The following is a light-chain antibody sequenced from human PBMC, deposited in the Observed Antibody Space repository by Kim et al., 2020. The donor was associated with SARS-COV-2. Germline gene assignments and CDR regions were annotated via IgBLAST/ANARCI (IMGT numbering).Light chain of an antibody. V-gene: IGKV3-15*01. Sequence: VCPAERATLSGRASQSVSSNLAWYQQKPGQGPRLLIYGASTRATGIPARFSGSGSGTEFTLTISSLQSEDFAVYYCQQYNNWPLTFGGGTKVDIK. CDR1: QSVSSN. CDR3: QQYNNWPLT. CDR2: GAS. J-gene: IGKJ4*01.